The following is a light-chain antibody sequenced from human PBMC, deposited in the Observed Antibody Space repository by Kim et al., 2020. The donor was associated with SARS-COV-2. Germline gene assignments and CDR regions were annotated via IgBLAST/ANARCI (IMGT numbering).Light chain of an antibody. V-gene: IGKV2-30*02. Sequence: EVVLTQSPLSLSVTLGQPASISCRSSRSAIHGDGSTYLNWFHQRPGQSPRRLIYSVSNRDSGVPDRFSGSGSRTDFTLEISRVEAEDVGVYYCMQGTQWPYTFGQGTKLEI. CDR1: RSAIHGDGSTY. CDR3: MQGTQWPYT. CDR2: SVS. J-gene: IGKJ2*01.